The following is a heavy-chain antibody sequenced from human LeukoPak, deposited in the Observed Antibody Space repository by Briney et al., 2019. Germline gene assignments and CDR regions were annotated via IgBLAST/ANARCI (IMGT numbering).Heavy chain of an antibody. CDR3: ARRVPSGSGSYDFDY. V-gene: IGHV4-39*01. Sequence: SETLSLTCTVSSGSVSSSPYYWGWIRQAPGKGLEWIATIAYSATTYFNPSLRSRVTISVDSSRTQFSLRLSSVTAADTAVYYCARRVPSGSGSYDFDYWGQGTLVTVSS. CDR1: SGSVSSSPYY. D-gene: IGHD3-10*01. CDR2: IAYSATT. J-gene: IGHJ4*02.